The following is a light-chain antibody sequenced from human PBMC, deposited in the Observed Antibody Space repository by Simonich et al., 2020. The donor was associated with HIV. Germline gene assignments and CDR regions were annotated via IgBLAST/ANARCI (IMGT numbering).Light chain of an antibody. CDR2: WAY. V-gene: IGKV4-1*01. Sequence: DIVMTQSPDSLAVSLGGRASINCKSSQSVLYSSSNKNDFAWYQQKPGQPPKLQIYWAYTREAGVPDRSSGSGSGTDFTLTISSLQAEDVAVYYCQQYHSSPCTFGPGTKVDIK. J-gene: IGKJ3*01. CDR1: QSVLYSSSNKND. CDR3: QQYHSSPCT.